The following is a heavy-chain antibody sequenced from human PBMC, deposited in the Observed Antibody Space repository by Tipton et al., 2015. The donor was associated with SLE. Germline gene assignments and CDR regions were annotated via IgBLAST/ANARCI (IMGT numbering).Heavy chain of an antibody. J-gene: IGHJ6*02. CDR1: GGSFSGYY. CDR2: INHSGSS. Sequence: LRLSCAVYGGSFSGYYWSWIRQPPGKGLEWIGEINHSGSSNYNPSLKSRVTISVDTSKNQFSLRLRSVTAADTAVYFCAKIEDIRYYLGLDVWGRGTTVTVSS. D-gene: IGHD2-15*01. V-gene: IGHV4-34*01. CDR3: AKIEDIRYYLGLDV.